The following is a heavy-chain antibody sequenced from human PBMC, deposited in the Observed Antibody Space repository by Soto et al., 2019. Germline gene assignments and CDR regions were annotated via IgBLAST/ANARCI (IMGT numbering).Heavy chain of an antibody. D-gene: IGHD6-13*01. CDR1: GGSISSYY. J-gene: IGHJ5*02. V-gene: IGHV4-4*07. Sequence: QVQLQESGPGLVKPSETLSLTCTVSGGSISSYYWSWIRQPAGKGLEWIGRIYTSGSTNYNPSLKRRVTMSVDTSKNQFSLKLSSVTAADTAVYYCASGFLAAAAGWFDPWGQGTLVTVSS. CDR2: IYTSGST. CDR3: ASGFLAAAAGWFDP.